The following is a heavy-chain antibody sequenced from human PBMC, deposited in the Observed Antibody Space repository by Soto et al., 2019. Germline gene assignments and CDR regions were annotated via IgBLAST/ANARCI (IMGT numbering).Heavy chain of an antibody. V-gene: IGHV1-8*01. Sequence: ASVKVSCKASGNTFTSYDINWVRQATGHGLEWMGWINPNSGNIGYAQKFQGRVTMTRHTAIRTAYMEVSRQRSDDTRVYYCARARASGSYYLLDYRGQGTLVPGSS. CDR3: ARARASGSYYLLDY. D-gene: IGHD3-10*01. CDR2: INPNSGNI. CDR1: GNTFTSYD. J-gene: IGHJ4*02.